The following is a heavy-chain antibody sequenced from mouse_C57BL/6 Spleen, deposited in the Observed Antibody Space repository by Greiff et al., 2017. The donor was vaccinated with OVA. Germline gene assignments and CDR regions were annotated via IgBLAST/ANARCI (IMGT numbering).Heavy chain of an antibody. D-gene: IGHD1-1*01. CDR1: GYTFTSYW. CDR3: ARLETTAVGGTFDY. CDR2: IDPSDSYT. J-gene: IGHJ2*01. Sequence: QVQLQQPGAELVKPGASVKLSCKASGYTFTSYWMQWVKQRPGQGLEWIGEIDPSDSYTNYNQKFKGKATLTVDTSSSTAYMQLSSLTSEDSAVYYCARLETTAVGGTFDYWGQGTTLTVSS. V-gene: IGHV1-50*01.